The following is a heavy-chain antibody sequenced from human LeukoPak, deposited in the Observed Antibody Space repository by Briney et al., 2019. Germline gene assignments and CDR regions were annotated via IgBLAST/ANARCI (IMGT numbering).Heavy chain of an antibody. J-gene: IGHJ6*02. CDR3: ARAAAAATGGGTHYYYGMDV. D-gene: IGHD6-13*01. CDR2: ISYDGSNK. CDR1: GFTFSSYA. V-gene: IGHV3-30-3*01. Sequence: GGSLRLSCAASGFTFSSYAMHWVRQAPGKGLEWVAVISYDGSNKYYADSVKGRFTISRDNSKNTLYLQMNSLRAEDTAVYYCARAAAAATGGGTHYYYGMDVWGQGTTVTVS.